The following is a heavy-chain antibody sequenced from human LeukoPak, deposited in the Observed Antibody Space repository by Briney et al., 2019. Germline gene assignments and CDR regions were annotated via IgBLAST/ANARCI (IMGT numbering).Heavy chain of an antibody. CDR2: IYYSGST. D-gene: IGHD3-9*01. CDR3: AREYYDILTGYSNEFDY. CDR1: GGSISSGDYY. Sequence: SETLSLTCTVSGGSISSGDYYWSWIRQPPGKGLEWIGYIYYSGSTYYNPSLKSRVTISVDTSKNQFSLKLSSVTAADTAVYYCAREYYDILTGYSNEFDYWGQGTLVTVSS. V-gene: IGHV4-30-4*01. J-gene: IGHJ4*02.